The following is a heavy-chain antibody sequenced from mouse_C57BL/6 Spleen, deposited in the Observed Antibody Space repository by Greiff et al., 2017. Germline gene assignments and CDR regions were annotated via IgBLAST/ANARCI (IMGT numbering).Heavy chain of an antibody. CDR3: ARRTTVVATGGAMDY. CDR2: IHPNSGST. Sequence: QVQLQQPGAELVKPGASVKLSCKASGYTFTSYWMHWVKQRPGQGLEWIGMIHPNSGSTNYNEKFKSKATLTVDKSSSTAYMQLSSLTSEDSAVYYCARRTTVVATGGAMDYWGQGTSVTVSS. CDR1: GYTFTSYW. D-gene: IGHD1-1*01. J-gene: IGHJ4*01. V-gene: IGHV1-64*01.